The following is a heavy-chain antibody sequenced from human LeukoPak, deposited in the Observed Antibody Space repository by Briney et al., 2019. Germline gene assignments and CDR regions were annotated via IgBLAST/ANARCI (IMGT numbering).Heavy chain of an antibody. J-gene: IGHJ4*02. Sequence: GGSLRLSCAASGFALSAYAMSWVRRAPGKGLEWVSAISGSGSTTYYADSVKGRFTISRDNSKNTLYLQVNSPRAEDTAVYYCARRSLRLAPDFDFWGQGSLVTVSS. CDR1: GFALSAYA. V-gene: IGHV3-23*01. CDR2: ISGSGSTT. D-gene: IGHD5/OR15-5a*01. CDR3: ARRSLRLAPDFDF.